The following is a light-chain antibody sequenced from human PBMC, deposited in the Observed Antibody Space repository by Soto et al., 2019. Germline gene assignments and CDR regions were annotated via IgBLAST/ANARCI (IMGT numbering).Light chain of an antibody. CDR2: KAS. V-gene: IGKV1-5*03. Sequence: DIQMTQSPSTLSASVGDRVSITCRTSQSINSWLAWYQQKPGEAPKLLIYKASSLESGVPSRFSGSGSGTEFTLTISSLRPDDFATYYCQQYHNYWTFGQGTKVDIK. J-gene: IGKJ1*01. CDR3: QQYHNYWT. CDR1: QSINSW.